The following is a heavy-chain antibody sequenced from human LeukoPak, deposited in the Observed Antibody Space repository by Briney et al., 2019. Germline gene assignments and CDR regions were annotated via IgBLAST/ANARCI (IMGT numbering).Heavy chain of an antibody. J-gene: IGHJ4*02. CDR2: ISGSGGGT. Sequence: GGSLRLSCTASGFTFSNYAMSWVRQAPGKGLEWVSSISGSGGGTYYADSVKGRFTISRDNAKNSLYLQMNSLRAEDTAVYYCARDRLRAFDYWGQGTLVTVSS. CDR3: ARDRLRAFDY. CDR1: GFTFSNYA. D-gene: IGHD5/OR15-5a*01. V-gene: IGHV3-23*01.